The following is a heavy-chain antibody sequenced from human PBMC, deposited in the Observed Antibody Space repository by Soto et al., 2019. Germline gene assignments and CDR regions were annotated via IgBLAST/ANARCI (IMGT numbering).Heavy chain of an antibody. J-gene: IGHJ4*02. D-gene: IGHD3-10*01. V-gene: IGHV3-30-3*01. CDR2: ISYDGSNK. Sequence: VKLVESGGGVVQPGRSLRLSCAASGFTFSSYAMHWVRQAPGKGLEWVAVISYDGSNKYYADSVKGRFTISRDNSKNTLYLQMNSLRAEDTAVYYCARDMVSASKFPAPDYWGQGTLFTVSS. CDR1: GFTFSSYA. CDR3: ARDMVSASKFPAPDY.